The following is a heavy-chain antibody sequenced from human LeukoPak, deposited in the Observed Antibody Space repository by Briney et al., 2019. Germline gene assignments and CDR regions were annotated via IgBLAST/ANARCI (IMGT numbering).Heavy chain of an antibody. J-gene: IGHJ4*02. Sequence: GGSLRLSCAASGFTFSSYSMNWVRQAPGKGLEWVSTVSGSGISTYYADSVKGRFTISRDNSKNTLYLQMNSLRAEDTAVYYCAKAGCSSTSCPSTRPYYFDYWGQGTLVTVSS. D-gene: IGHD2-2*01. CDR2: VSGSGIST. CDR3: AKAGCSSTSCPSTRPYYFDY. CDR1: GFTFSSYS. V-gene: IGHV3-23*01.